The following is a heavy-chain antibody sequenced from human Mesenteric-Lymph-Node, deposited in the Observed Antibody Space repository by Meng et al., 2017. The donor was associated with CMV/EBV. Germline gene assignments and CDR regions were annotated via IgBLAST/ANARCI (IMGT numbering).Heavy chain of an antibody. CDR1: GFTFEDYD. J-gene: IGHJ6*02. V-gene: IGHV3-9*01. Sequence: SLKISCAASGFTFEDYDMYWVRQAPGKGLEWVSCSSWKRSRIDYADSVQGRFTISRDNAKSSLYLQMNSLRAEDTAVYYCARTYGAGMDVWGQGTTVTVSS. CDR3: ARTYGAGMDV. D-gene: IGHD1/OR15-1a*01. CDR2: SSWKRSRI.